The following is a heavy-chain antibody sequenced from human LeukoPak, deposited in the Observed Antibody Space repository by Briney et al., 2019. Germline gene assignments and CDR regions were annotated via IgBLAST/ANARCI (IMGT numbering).Heavy chain of an antibody. D-gene: IGHD7-27*01. CDR3: ARVPGDDYYFDY. Sequence: ASVKVSCKASGYTFTGYYMHWVRHAPGQGLEWMGWINPNSGGTNYAQQFQGRVTMTRDTSISTAYMELSRLRSDDTAVYYCARVPGDDYYFDYWGQGTQVTVSS. CDR1: GYTFTGYY. CDR2: INPNSGGT. J-gene: IGHJ4*02. V-gene: IGHV1-2*02.